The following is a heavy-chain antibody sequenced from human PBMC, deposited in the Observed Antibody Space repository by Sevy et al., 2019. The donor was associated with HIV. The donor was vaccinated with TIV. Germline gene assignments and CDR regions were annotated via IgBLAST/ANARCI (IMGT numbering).Heavy chain of an antibody. CDR3: TRDIVVVVAVTHAFDI. V-gene: IGHV3-49*02. Sequence: GGSLRLSCAASGFTFRSDWMHWVRQAPGKGLEWVGFIRSKAYGGTTEYAASVKGRFTISRDDSKSIAYLQMNSLKTEDTAVYYCTRDIVVVVAVTHAFDIWGQGTMVTVSS. CDR1: GFTFRSDW. D-gene: IGHD2-15*01. CDR2: IRSKAYGGTT. J-gene: IGHJ3*02.